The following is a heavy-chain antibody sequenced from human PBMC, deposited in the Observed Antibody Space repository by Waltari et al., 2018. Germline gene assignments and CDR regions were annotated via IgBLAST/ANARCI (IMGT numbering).Heavy chain of an antibody. CDR2: IYTGVST. CDR3: AKEGGGVTFDI. V-gene: IGHV3-23*03. J-gene: IGHJ3*02. Sequence: EVQLLQSGGGLVQPGGSLRLSCAGSGFTFSNYVMSWVRQAPGKGLAWVSVIYTGVSTHYADSVKGRFTVSRDNSKSTLYLQMDTLTPEDTAVYYCAKEGGGVTFDIWGQGTMVTVSS. D-gene: IGHD2-8*02. CDR1: GFTFSNYV.